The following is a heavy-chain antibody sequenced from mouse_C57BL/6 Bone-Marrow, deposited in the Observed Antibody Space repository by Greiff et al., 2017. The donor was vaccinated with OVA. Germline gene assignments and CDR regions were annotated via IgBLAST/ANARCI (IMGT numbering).Heavy chain of an antibody. CDR2: IRNKANGYTT. Sequence: EVKLVESGGGLVQPGGSLSLSCAASGFTFTDYYMSWVRQPPGKALEWLGFIRNKANGYTTEYSASVKGRFTISRDNSQSILYLQMNALRAEDSATYYCARSIHFHYYASSYDYAMDYWGQGTSVTVSS. CDR1: GFTFTDYY. V-gene: IGHV7-3*01. D-gene: IGHD1-1*01. J-gene: IGHJ4*01. CDR3: ARSIHFHYYASSYDYAMDY.